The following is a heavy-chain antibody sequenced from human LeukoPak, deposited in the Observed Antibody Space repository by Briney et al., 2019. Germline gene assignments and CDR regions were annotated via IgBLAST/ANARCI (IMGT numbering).Heavy chain of an antibody. CDR3: AREHGYNWNDGWFDP. CDR1: GYTFTGYY. D-gene: IGHD1-1*01. Sequence: ASVKVSCKASGYTFTGYYLHWMRQAPGQGLEWMGWINPNSGGTNYAQKFQGRVTMTRDTSISTAYMELSRLRSDDTAVYYCAREHGYNWNDGWFDPWGQGTLVTVSS. J-gene: IGHJ5*02. CDR2: INPNSGGT. V-gene: IGHV1-2*02.